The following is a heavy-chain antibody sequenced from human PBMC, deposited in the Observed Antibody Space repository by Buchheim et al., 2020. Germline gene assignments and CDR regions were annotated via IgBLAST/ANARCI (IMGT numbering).Heavy chain of an antibody. V-gene: IGHV3-30*18. Sequence: QVQLVESGGGVVQPGRSLRLSCAASGFTFSSYGMHWVRQAPGKGLEWVAVISYDGSNKYYADSVKGRFTISRDNSKNTLYLQMNRLRAEDTAVYYCAKDSSVAGRRTYYYYGMDVWGQGTT. J-gene: IGHJ6*02. D-gene: IGHD2-21*01. CDR1: GFTFSSYG. CDR3: AKDSSVAGRRTYYYYGMDV. CDR2: ISYDGSNK.